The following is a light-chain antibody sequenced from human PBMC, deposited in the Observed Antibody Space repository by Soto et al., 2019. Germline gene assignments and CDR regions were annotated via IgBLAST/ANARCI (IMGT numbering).Light chain of an antibody. CDR1: TGAVTSGHY. J-gene: IGLJ1*01. CDR3: FFAYSGARPYV. V-gene: IGLV7-46*01. Sequence: HAVVTPEPSLTVPPGGTITLTCRSSTGAVTSGHYPYWFQQKPGQASRTLIYDTRYRHSWTPARFSGSLRGGKAGLTLSGAQPEDQAEYYCFFAYSGARPYVFGSRSNVTVL. CDR2: DTR.